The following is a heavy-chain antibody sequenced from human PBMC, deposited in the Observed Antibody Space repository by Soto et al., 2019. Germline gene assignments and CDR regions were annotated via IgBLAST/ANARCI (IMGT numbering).Heavy chain of an antibody. J-gene: IGHJ5*02. CDR1: GGSISSSSYY. D-gene: IGHD3-3*02. CDR3: ASPKIAFYNWFDP. Sequence: QLQLQESGPGLVKPSETLSLTCTVSGGSISSSSYYWGWIRQPPGKGLEWIGSIYYSGSTYYNPSLKSRVTLAVDTSQNPFSLTLSSVTAADTAVYYCASPKIAFYNWFDPWGQGTLVTVSS. CDR2: IYYSGST. V-gene: IGHV4-39*01.